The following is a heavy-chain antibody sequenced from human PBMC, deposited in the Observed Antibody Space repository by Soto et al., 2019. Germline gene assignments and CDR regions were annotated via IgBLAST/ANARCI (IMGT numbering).Heavy chain of an antibody. V-gene: IGHV1-69*06. CDR2: IIPMFGTT. J-gene: IGHJ4*02. CDR3: ARGGDGYNQAYKYYFDY. D-gene: IGHD5-12*01. Sequence: QVQLVQSGAEVKKPGSSVKVSCRASGGTFSSYTISWVRQAPGRGLEWMGGIIPMFGTTRYAQKFQGRVTITADKSTNTAYMELSSLRSEDTAVYYCARGGDGYNQAYKYYFDYWGQGTLVTVSS. CDR1: GGTFSSYT.